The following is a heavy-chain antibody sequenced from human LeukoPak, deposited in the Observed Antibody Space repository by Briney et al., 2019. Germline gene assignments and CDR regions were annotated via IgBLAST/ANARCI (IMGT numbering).Heavy chain of an antibody. Sequence: PGGSLRLSCAASGFTFSSYAMSWVRQAPGKGLEWVSGISGSGGNTYSADSVKGRFTISRDNSKNTLYLQMNSLRAEDTAVYYCAKGRTTVVVTAIPNWGQGTLVTVSS. CDR3: AKGRTTVVVTAIPN. V-gene: IGHV3-23*01. J-gene: IGHJ4*02. CDR1: GFTFSSYA. CDR2: ISGSGGNT. D-gene: IGHD2-21*02.